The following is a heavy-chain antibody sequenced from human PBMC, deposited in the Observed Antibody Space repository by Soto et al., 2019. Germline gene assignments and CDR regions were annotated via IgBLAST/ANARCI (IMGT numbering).Heavy chain of an antibody. CDR1: GFTFRNYD. J-gene: IGHJ6*02. Sequence: EVQLVESGGGLVQPGGSLRLSCAASGFTFRNYDMHWVRQGTGKGLEWVSGISAAGDPDYADSVEGRFTISREDAQNSFFLQMNSLRVGDTAVYYCARTYREFYGLDVWGQGTTVIVSS. CDR2: ISAAGDP. D-gene: IGHD4-4*01. CDR3: ARTYREFYGLDV. V-gene: IGHV3-13*05.